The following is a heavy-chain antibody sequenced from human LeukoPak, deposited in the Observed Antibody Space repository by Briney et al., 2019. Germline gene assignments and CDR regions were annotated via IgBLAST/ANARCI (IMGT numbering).Heavy chain of an antibody. J-gene: IGHJ5*02. CDR1: GGSISSGGYS. Sequence: SQTLSLTCAVSGGSISSGGYSWSWIRQPPGKGLEWIGYIYHSGSTYYNPSLKSRVTISVDRSKNQFSLKLSSVTAADTAVYYCARGLRFIPPWFDPWGQGTLVTVSS. CDR3: ARGLRFIPPWFDP. D-gene: IGHD3-16*01. V-gene: IGHV4-30-2*01. CDR2: IYHSGST.